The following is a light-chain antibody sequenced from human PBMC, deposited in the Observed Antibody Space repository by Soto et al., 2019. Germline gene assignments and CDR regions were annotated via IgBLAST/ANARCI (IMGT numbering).Light chain of an antibody. CDR2: DVS. CDR1: SSDVGGYNY. V-gene: IGLV2-14*01. Sequence: QSVLTQPASVSGSPGQSITISCTGTSSDVGGYNYVSWYQQHPGKAPKLIIYDVSYRPSGVSNRFSGSKSGNTASLTISGLQAEDEADYYCSSYTSSSHVVFGGGTQLTVL. CDR3: SSYTSSSHVV. J-gene: IGLJ2*01.